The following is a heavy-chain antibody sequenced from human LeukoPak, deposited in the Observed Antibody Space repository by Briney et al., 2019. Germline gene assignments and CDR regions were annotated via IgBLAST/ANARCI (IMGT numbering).Heavy chain of an antibody. V-gene: IGHV3-23*01. J-gene: IGHJ5*02. D-gene: IGHD6-19*01. Sequence: HPGGSLRLSCAASGFTFSNYAMSWVRQAPGKGLEWVSVISGSGDSTYYADSVKGRFTISRDNSKNTLYLQMNSLRAEDTAVFHCAKGAGGNSGWYGIFYWFDPWGQGTLVTVSS. CDR2: ISGSGDST. CDR3: AKGAGGNSGWYGIFYWFDP. CDR1: GFTFSNYA.